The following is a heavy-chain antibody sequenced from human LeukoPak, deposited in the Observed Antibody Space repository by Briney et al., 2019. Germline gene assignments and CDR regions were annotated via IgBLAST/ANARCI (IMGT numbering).Heavy chain of an antibody. CDR2: INTDGSST. D-gene: IGHD3-9*01. J-gene: IGHJ4*02. Sequence: GGSLRLSCAASGFTFSNYWMHWVRHAPGKGLVWVSRINTDGSSTKYADSVKGRFTISRDNAKNTLYLQMNSLRAEDTAVYYCARVDILTGYLDYWGQGTLVTVSS. CDR1: GFTFSNYW. V-gene: IGHV3-74*01. CDR3: ARVDILTGYLDY.